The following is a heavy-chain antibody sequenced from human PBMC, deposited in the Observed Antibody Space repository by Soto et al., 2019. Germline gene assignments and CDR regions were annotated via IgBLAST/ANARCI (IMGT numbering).Heavy chain of an antibody. D-gene: IGHD3-10*01. V-gene: IGHV1-69*01. Sequence: QVQLVQSGAEVKKPGSSVKVSCKASGGIFSTYAISWLRQAPGQGLEWMGGIIPLFGTPNYAQRFQGRVTITADESTSTADTELSRLRSEDTAVYYCARERYDYGSGNYYNRIDFWGQGTLVTVSS. CDR3: ARERYDYGSGNYYNRIDF. CDR2: IIPLFGTP. J-gene: IGHJ4*02. CDR1: GGIFSTYA.